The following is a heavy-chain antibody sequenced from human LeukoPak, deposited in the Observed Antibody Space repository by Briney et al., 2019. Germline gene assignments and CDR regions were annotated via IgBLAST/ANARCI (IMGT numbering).Heavy chain of an antibody. V-gene: IGHV4-31*03. CDR3: ARAPTYYDFWSALSAYYGMDV. CDR1: GGSISSGGYY. Sequence: SQTLSLTCTVSGGSISSGGYYWSWIRQHPGKGLEWIGYIYYSGSTYYNPSLKSRVTTSVDTSKNQFSLKLSSVTAADTAVYYCARAPTYYDFWSALSAYYGMDVWGQGTTVTVSS. D-gene: IGHD3-3*01. CDR2: IYYSGST. J-gene: IGHJ6*02.